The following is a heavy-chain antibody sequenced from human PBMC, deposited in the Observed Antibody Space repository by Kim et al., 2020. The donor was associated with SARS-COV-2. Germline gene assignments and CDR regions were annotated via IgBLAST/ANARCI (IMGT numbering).Heavy chain of an antibody. J-gene: IGHJ6*01. CDR3: ARGSDRGSYDWYYYYYG. CDR1: GGSISSSSYY. Sequence: SETLSLTCTVSGGSISSSSYYWGWIRQPPGKGLEWIGSIYYSGSTYYNPSLKSRVTISVDTSKNQFSLKLSSVTAADTAVYYCARGSDRGSYDWYYYYYG. D-gene: IGHD1-26*01. CDR2: IYYSGST. V-gene: IGHV4-39*07.